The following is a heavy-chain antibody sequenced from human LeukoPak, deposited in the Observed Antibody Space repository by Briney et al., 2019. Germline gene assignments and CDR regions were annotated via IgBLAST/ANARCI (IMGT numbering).Heavy chain of an antibody. CDR1: GFTFSTYS. J-gene: IGHJ4*02. CDR3: ARDIGDGYNS. D-gene: IGHD5-12*01. Sequence: GGSLRLSCAASGFTFSTYSMNWVRQAPGKGLEWVSYISSSRTIYYADSVKGRFTISRDNAKNSLYLQMNSLRAEDTAVYYCARDIGDGYNSWGQGTLVTVSS. CDR2: ISSSRTI. V-gene: IGHV3-48*04.